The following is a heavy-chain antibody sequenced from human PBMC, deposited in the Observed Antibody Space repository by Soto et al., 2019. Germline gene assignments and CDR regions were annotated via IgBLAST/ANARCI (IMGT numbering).Heavy chain of an antibody. CDR3: TSRLGYCISPSCSYGMDV. CDR2: ISSKANSYAT. CDR1: GFTFRGFG. Sequence: GRLLRLSCAAVGFTFRGFGMRRVRQDSGKGLGCVGRISSKANSYATAYAPSVKGRFTISRDDSKNTAYLQINSLKTEDTAVYYCTSRLGYCISPSCSYGMDVWGQGTTVTVSS. J-gene: IGHJ6*02. D-gene: IGHD2-2*01. V-gene: IGHV3-73*01.